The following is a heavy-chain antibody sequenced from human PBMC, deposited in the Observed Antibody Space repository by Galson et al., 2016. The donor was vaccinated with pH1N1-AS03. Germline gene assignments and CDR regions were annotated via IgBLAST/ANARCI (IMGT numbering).Heavy chain of an antibody. CDR3: ARGAAGPLDP. Sequence: ETLSLTCSVSGDSIGTYYWTWIRQPPGKGLDWIGYISNRGNTNYNPSLKSRVTISVDTSKNPLSLKLTSVTAADTAVYYCARGAAGPLDPWGQGTLVTVSS. D-gene: IGHD6-25*01. V-gene: IGHV4-59*01. CDR2: ISNRGNT. CDR1: GDSIGTYY. J-gene: IGHJ5*02.